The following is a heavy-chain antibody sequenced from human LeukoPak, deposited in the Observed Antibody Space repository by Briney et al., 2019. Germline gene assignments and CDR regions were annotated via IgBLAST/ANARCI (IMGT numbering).Heavy chain of an antibody. CDR1: DGSISSSSYY. D-gene: IGHD3-10*01. CDR2: IYYSGST. Sequence: SETLSLTCTVSDGSISSSSYYWGWIRQPPGQGLEWIGTIYYSGSTYYNPSLKSRVTISVDTSKNQFSLKLSSVTAADTAVYYCARDFYGSGSFDYWGQGTLVTVSS. V-gene: IGHV4-39*07. CDR3: ARDFYGSGSFDY. J-gene: IGHJ4*02.